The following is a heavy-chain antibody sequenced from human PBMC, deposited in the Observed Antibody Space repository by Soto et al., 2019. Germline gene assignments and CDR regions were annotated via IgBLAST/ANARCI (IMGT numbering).Heavy chain of an antibody. D-gene: IGHD3-22*01. CDR1: GFSSNEDW. Sequence: GGSLRLSCAASGFSSNEDWMSWVRQAPGKGLEWVGRIKRSIDGATTDYAPPVNGRFTVFRDDSKNTLYLQMNSLKTEDSAMYFCVKENYYDNTGPEQGVFDVWGQGKMVTVSS. V-gene: IGHV3-15*01. CDR3: VKENYYDNTGPEQGVFDV. CDR2: IKRSIDGATT. J-gene: IGHJ3*01.